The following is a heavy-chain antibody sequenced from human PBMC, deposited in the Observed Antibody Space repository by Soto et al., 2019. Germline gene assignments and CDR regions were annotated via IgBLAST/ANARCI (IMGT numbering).Heavy chain of an antibody. CDR2: IGWDSGKI. V-gene: IGHV3-9*01. D-gene: IGHD6-13*01. CDR1: GFNFDEFA. Sequence: EVQLVESGGDLVQPGRSLRLSCAATGFNFDEFAMHWVRQAPGKGLEWVSGIGWDSGKIGYAESVKGRFIVSRDSTKKSLYLQMNDLRPEDTALYFCAKDAGSTWFNYVDSWGQGTLVSVSS. J-gene: IGHJ4*02. CDR3: AKDAGSTWFNYVDS.